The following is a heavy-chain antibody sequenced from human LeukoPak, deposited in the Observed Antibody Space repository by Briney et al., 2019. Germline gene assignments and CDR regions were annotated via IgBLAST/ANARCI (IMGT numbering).Heavy chain of an antibody. J-gene: IGHJ4*02. Sequence: ASVKVSCKASGYTFTGYYMHWVRQAPGQGLEWMGWISAYNGNTNYAQKLQGRVTMTTDASTSTAYMELRSLRSDDTAVYYCAREGHGGYYYDYFDYWGQGTLVTVSS. D-gene: IGHD3-22*01. CDR3: AREGHGGYYYDYFDY. V-gene: IGHV1-18*04. CDR1: GYTFTGYY. CDR2: ISAYNGNT.